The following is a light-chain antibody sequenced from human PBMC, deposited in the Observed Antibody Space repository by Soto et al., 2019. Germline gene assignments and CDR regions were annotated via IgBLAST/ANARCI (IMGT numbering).Light chain of an antibody. CDR2: ANN. V-gene: IGLV1-44*01. CDR1: RSNIGSNT. J-gene: IGLJ3*02. Sequence: QSVLIQSPSASGTPGQRVTISCCGSRSNIGSNTVNWYQQVPGTAPRLLIYANNQRPSGVPDRFSGSKSGTSASLAISGLQSEDEADYYCAAWDDSLNGPVFGGGTKLTVL. CDR3: AAWDDSLNGPV.